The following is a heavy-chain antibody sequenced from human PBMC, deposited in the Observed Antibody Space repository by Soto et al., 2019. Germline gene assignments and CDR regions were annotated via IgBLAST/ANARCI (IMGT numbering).Heavy chain of an antibody. CDR1: GFTFSSYA. CDR3: AKDLRCSTPSCAYYFDY. Sequence: GGSLRLSCAASGFTFSSYAMSWVRQAPGKGLEWVSNISGGGGSTYYADSVKGRFSISRDNSKNTLYLQMTSLRAEDTAVYYCAKDLRCSTPSCAYYFDYWGQGALVTVSS. V-gene: IGHV3-23*01. D-gene: IGHD2-2*01. J-gene: IGHJ4*02. CDR2: ISGGGGST.